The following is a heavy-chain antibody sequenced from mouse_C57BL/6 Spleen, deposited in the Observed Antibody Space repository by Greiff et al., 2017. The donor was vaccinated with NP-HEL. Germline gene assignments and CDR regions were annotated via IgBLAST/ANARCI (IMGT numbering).Heavy chain of an antibody. Sequence: VQLQQSGPELVKPGASVKISCKASGYSFTGYYMNWVKQSPEKSLEWIGEINPSTGGTTYNQKFKAKATLTVDKSSSTAYMQLKSLTSEDSAVYYCVGSSAYYFDYWGQGTTLTVSS. CDR2: INPSTGGT. V-gene: IGHV1-42*01. CDR3: VGSSAYYFDY. D-gene: IGHD1-1*01. J-gene: IGHJ2*01. CDR1: GYSFTGYY.